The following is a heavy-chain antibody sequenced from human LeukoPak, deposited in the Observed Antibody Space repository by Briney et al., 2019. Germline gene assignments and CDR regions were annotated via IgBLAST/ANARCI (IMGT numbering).Heavy chain of an antibody. CDR1: GFTFSSXX. D-gene: IGHD3-22*01. Sequence: GGSLRLSCAASGFTFSSXXXXXXRQXPXXXXXXVANIKQDGSEKYYVXSVKXXFTISRDNAKNSLYLQMNSLRAEDTAVYYCARAPYYYDSWFDPWGQGTLVTVSS. CDR3: ARAPYYYDSWFDP. J-gene: IGHJ5*02. CDR2: IKQDGSEK. V-gene: IGHV3-7*03.